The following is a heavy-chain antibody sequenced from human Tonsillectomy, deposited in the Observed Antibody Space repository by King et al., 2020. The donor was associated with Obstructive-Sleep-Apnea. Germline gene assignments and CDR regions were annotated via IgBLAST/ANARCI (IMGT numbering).Heavy chain of an antibody. D-gene: IGHD3-22*01. Sequence: LQLQESGPGLVKPSETLSLTCTVSGGSISSSSYYWGWIRQPPGKGLEWIGSIYYIGSTYYNPSLTSRVTISVDTSKNQFSLKRSSVTAADTAVYYCARDEGRYYDSSGLCAFDIWGQGTMVTVSS. CDR2: IYYIGST. CDR1: GGSISSSSYY. CDR3: ARDEGRYYDSSGLCAFDI. V-gene: IGHV4-39*07. J-gene: IGHJ3*02.